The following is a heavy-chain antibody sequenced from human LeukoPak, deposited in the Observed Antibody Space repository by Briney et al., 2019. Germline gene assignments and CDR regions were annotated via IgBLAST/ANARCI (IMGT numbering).Heavy chain of an antibody. CDR2: IYYSGST. Sequence: SETLSLTCTVSGGSISSYYWSWIRQPPGKGLEWIGYIYYSGSTNYNPSLKSRVTISVDTSKNQFSLKLSSVTAADTAVYFCAREGEAFDYWGQGTLVTVSS. J-gene: IGHJ4*02. CDR3: AREGEAFDY. CDR1: GGSISSYY. V-gene: IGHV4-59*01. D-gene: IGHD3-10*01.